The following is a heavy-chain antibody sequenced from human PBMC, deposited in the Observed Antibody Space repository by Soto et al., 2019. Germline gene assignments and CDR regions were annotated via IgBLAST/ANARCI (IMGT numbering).Heavy chain of an antibody. Sequence: ASVKVSCKASGYTFTSYAMHWVRQAPGQRLEWMGWINAGNGNTKYSQKFQGRVTITRDTSASTAYMELSSLRSEDTAVYYCARTRPPSRYYYDSSGSAYFDYWGKGTLVTVSS. D-gene: IGHD3-22*01. CDR3: ARTRPPSRYYYDSSGSAYFDY. CDR1: GYTFTSYA. V-gene: IGHV1-3*01. CDR2: INAGNGNT. J-gene: IGHJ4*02.